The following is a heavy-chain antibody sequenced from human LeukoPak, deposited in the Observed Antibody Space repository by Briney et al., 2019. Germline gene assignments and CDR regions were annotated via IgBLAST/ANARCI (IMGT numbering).Heavy chain of an antibody. Sequence: GGSLRLSCAASGFTFSSYAMSWVRQAPGKGLEWVSAISGSGGSTYYADSVKGRFTISRDNSKNTLYLQMNSLRAEDTALYYCARQASNYDSSGYPFDYWGQGTLVTVSS. CDR2: ISGSGGST. D-gene: IGHD3-22*01. J-gene: IGHJ4*02. CDR1: GFTFSSYA. CDR3: ARQASNYDSSGYPFDY. V-gene: IGHV3-23*01.